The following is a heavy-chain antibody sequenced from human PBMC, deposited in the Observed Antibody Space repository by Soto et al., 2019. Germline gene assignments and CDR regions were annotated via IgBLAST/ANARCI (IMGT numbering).Heavy chain of an antibody. D-gene: IGHD3-10*01. J-gene: IGHJ6*02. CDR2: ITWNSGTI. V-gene: IGHV3-9*01. CDR1: GFTFDDYA. Sequence: EVQLVESGGGLVQPGRSLRLSCAASGFTFDDYAMHWVRQTPGKGLEWVSGITWNSGTIGYSDSVKGRFTISRDNGKNSLYLQMNRLRPEDTALYYCAKDLYGSAIYGMDVWGQGTTVTVSS. CDR3: AKDLYGSAIYGMDV.